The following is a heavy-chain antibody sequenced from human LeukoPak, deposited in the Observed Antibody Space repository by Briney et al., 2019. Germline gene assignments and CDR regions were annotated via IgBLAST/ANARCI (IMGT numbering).Heavy chain of an antibody. CDR2: IVVGSGNT. Sequence: SLKASCKASGFTFTSSAMQWVRQARSQRLQWIGWIVVGSGNTNYAQKFQERVTITRDMSTSTAYMELSSLRSEDTAVYYCAAVGMVRGVAPDYWGQGTLVTVSS. D-gene: IGHD3-10*01. CDR1: GFTFTSSA. CDR3: AAVGMVRGVAPDY. V-gene: IGHV1-58*02. J-gene: IGHJ4*02.